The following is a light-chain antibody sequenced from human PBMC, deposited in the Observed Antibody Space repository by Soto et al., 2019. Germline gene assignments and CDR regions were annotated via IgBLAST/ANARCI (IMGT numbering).Light chain of an antibody. CDR3: QQRSSWPPT. CDR2: GAS. CDR1: QSVSSN. J-gene: IGKJ5*01. Sequence: EIVFTQSPATLSLSPGARATLSCRASQSVSSNLAWYQQKPGPAPILLIYGASTRATGIPARFSVSVSGTDFTINICRLEPEDGAVDECQQRSSWPPTFGQGTRLEIK. V-gene: IGKV3-11*01.